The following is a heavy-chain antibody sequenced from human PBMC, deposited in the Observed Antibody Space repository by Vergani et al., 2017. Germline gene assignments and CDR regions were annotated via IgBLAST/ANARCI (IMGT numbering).Heavy chain of an antibody. CDR3: ASHDITIFGVVIIRGYYYYGMYV. V-gene: IGHV1-69*01. CDR2: IIPIFGTA. Sequence: QVQLVQSGAEVKKPGSSVKVSCKASGGTFSSYAISWVRQAPGQGLEWMGGIIPIFGTANYAQKFQGRVTITADESTSTAYMELSSLRSEDTAVYYCASHDITIFGVVIIRGYYYYGMYVWGQGSTVTVSS. D-gene: IGHD3-3*01. CDR1: GGTFSSYA. J-gene: IGHJ6*02.